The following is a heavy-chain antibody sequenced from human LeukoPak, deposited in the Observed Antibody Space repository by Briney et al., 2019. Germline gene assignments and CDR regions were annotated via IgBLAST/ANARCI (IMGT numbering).Heavy chain of an antibody. CDR1: GFTFSSYA. J-gene: IGHJ4*02. D-gene: IGHD1-26*01. Sequence: GSLRLPCAASGFTFSSYAMSWVRQAPGKGLEWVSAISGSGGGTYYADSVKGRFTISRDNSKNTLYLQMNSLRAEDTAVYYCAKDGSGSYRYYFDYWGQGTLVTVSS. CDR2: ISGSGGGT. CDR3: AKDGSGSYRYYFDY. V-gene: IGHV3-23*01.